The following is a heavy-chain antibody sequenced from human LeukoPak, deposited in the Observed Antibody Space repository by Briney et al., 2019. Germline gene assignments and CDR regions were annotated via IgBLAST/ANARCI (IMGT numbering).Heavy chain of an antibody. Sequence: GGSQRLSCAASGFTFSSYSMNWVRQAPGKGLEWVSSISSSSSYIYYADSVKGRFTISRDNAKNSLYLQMNSLRAEDTAVYYCASSYCSSTSCYYYYYGMDVWGQGTTVTVSS. CDR3: ASSYCSSTSCYYYYYGMDV. J-gene: IGHJ6*02. CDR2: ISSSSSYI. CDR1: GFTFSSYS. D-gene: IGHD2-2*01. V-gene: IGHV3-21*01.